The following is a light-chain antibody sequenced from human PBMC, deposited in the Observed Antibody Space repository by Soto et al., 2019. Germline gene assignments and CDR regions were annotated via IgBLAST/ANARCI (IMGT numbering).Light chain of an antibody. CDR3: QQYYSLPLT. CDR2: WAS. CDR1: QSVLYSTNNENY. V-gene: IGKV4-1*01. Sequence: DIVMTQSPDSLAVSLGERATINCESSQSVLYSTNNENYLAWYQQKPGQPPKLLIYWASTRESGVPDRFSGSGSGTDFALTISSLQAEDVAVYYCQQYYSLPLTFGGGTKVEIK. J-gene: IGKJ4*01.